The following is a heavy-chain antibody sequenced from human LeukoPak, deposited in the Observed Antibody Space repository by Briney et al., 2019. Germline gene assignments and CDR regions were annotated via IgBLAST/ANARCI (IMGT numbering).Heavy chain of an antibody. Sequence: PGGSLRLSCAASGFTFCSYGMHWARQAPGKGLGWVADLSYDGSNKYYADSVKGRFTISRDNSKNTLYLQMNSLRAEDTAVYYCANPNYYDSSGHYYFNYWGQGTLVTVSS. J-gene: IGHJ4*02. CDR1: GFTFCSYG. V-gene: IGHV3-30*18. CDR2: LSYDGSNK. D-gene: IGHD3-22*01. CDR3: ANPNYYDSSGHYYFNY.